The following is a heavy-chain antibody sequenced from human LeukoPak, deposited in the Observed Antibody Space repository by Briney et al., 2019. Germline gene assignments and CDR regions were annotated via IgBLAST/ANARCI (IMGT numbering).Heavy chain of an antibody. CDR2: IYTSGST. Sequence: PSETLSLTCTVSGGSTSSYYWNWIRQPAGKGLEWIGRIYTSGSTNYNPSLKSRVTMSVDTSKNQFSLKLSSVTAADTAVYYCARGRGRYYYDSSGLGTFDYWGQGTLVTVSA. CDR1: GGSTSSYY. CDR3: ARGRGRYYYDSSGLGTFDY. J-gene: IGHJ4*02. V-gene: IGHV4-4*07. D-gene: IGHD3-22*01.